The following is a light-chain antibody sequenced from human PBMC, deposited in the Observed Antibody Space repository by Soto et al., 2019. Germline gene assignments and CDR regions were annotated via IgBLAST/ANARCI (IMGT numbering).Light chain of an antibody. Sequence: EIVLTQSPGTLSLSPGERATLSCRASQSVSSSYLAWYQQKPGQAPRLLIYGASSRATGIPDRFSGSGSGTDFTLTISSLEPEDFAVYFCQQRIYSLTFGGGTKVDIK. V-gene: IGKV3D-20*02. CDR1: QSVSSSY. J-gene: IGKJ4*01. CDR3: QQRIYSLT. CDR2: GAS.